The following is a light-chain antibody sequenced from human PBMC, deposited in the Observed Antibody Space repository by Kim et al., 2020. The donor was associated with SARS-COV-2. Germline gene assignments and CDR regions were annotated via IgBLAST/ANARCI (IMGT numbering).Light chain of an antibody. CDR3: QAWDSSTAWV. CDR1: KLGDKY. Sequence: VSPGQTARITCSGDKLGDKYACWYQKKPGQSPVLFIYQDSKRPSGIPERFSGSNSGNTATLTISGTQAMDEADYYCQAWDSSTAWVFGGGTQLTVL. J-gene: IGLJ3*02. V-gene: IGLV3-1*01. CDR2: QDS.